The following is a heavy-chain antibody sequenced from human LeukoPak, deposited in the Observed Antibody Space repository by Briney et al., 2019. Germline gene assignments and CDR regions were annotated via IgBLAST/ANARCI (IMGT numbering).Heavy chain of an antibody. Sequence: SETLSLTCTVSGGSISSYYWSWIRQPPGKGLEWIGYIYYSGSTNYNPSLKSRVTISVDTSKNQFSLKLSSVTAADTAVYYCARVGGYSSWFDPWGQGTLVTVSS. CDR1: GGSISSYY. J-gene: IGHJ5*02. CDR2: IYYSGST. CDR3: ARVGGYSSWFDP. D-gene: IGHD3-16*01. V-gene: IGHV4-59*01.